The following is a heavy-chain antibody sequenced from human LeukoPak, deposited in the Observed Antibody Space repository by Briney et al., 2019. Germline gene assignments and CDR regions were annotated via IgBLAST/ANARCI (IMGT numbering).Heavy chain of an antibody. V-gene: IGHV4-39*01. CDR2: IYYSGST. J-gene: IGHJ4*02. D-gene: IGHD3-9*01. CDR1: GGSISSSSYY. Sequence: SETLSLTCTVSGGSISSSSYYWGWIRQPPGKGREWIGSIYYSGSTYYNPSLKSRVTISVDTSKNQFSLKLSSVTAADTAVYYCARLAYYDILTASYYFDYWGQGTLVTASS. CDR3: ARLAYYDILTASYYFDY.